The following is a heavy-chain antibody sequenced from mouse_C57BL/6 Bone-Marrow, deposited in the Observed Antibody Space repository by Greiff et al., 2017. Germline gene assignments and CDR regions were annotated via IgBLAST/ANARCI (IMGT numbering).Heavy chain of an antibody. CDR3: ARDRGYDGDYFDY. D-gene: IGHD2-2*01. CDR2: ISYDGSN. V-gene: IGHV3-6*01. CDR1: GYSITSGYY. Sequence: EVQRVESGPGLVKPSQSLSLTCSVTGYSITSGYYWNWIRQFPGNKLEWMGYISYDGSNNYNPSLKNRISITRDTSKNQFFLKLNSVTTEDTATYYCARDRGYDGDYFDYWGQGTTLTVSS. J-gene: IGHJ2*01.